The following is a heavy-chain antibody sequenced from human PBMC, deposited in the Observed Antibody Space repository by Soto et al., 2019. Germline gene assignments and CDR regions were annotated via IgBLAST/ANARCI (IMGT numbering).Heavy chain of an antibody. V-gene: IGHV4-4*02. D-gene: IGHD6-13*01. CDR2: IYHSGST. CDR1: GGSISSSNW. J-gene: IGHJ4*02. CDR3: ARDDVAAAGTGVGY. Sequence: LSLTCAVSGGSISSSNWWSWVRQPPGKGLEWIGEIYHSGSTNYNPSLKSRVTISVDKSKNQFSLKLSSVTAADTAVYYCARDDVAAAGTGVGYWGQGTLVTVSS.